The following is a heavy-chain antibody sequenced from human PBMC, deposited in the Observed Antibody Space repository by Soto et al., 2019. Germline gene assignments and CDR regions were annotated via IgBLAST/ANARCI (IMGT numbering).Heavy chain of an antibody. J-gene: IGHJ6*02. CDR3: ARFNIAAPKGGYYYYYGMDV. V-gene: IGHV4-59*01. CDR1: GGSISSYY. D-gene: IGHD6-13*01. Sequence: PSETLSLTSTVSGGSISSYYWSWIRQPPGKGLEWIGYIYYSGSTNYNPSLKSRVTISVDTSKNQFSLKLSSVTAADTAVYYCARFNIAAPKGGYYYYYGMDVWGQGTTVTVSS. CDR2: IYYSGST.